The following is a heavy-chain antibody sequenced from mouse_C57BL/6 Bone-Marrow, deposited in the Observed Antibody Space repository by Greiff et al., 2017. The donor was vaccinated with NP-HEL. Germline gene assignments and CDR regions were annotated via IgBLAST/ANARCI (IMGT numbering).Heavy chain of an antibody. CDR2: IHPNSGST. V-gene: IGHV1-64*01. CDR3: ARYYYGSRAMDY. CDR1: GYTFTSYW. J-gene: IGHJ4*01. D-gene: IGHD1-1*01. Sequence: VKLQESGAELVKPGASVKLSCKASGYTFTSYWMHWVKQRPGQGLEWIGMIHPNSGSTNYNEKFKSKANLTVDKSSRTANMQHSSLTSEDTAVYYCARYYYGSRAMDYWGQGTSVTVSS.